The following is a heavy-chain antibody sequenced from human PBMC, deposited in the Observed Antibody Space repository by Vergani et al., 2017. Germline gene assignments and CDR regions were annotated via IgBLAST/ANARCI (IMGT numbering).Heavy chain of an antibody. D-gene: IGHD5-12*01. V-gene: IGHV4-34*01. Sequence: QVQLQQWGAGLLKPSETLSLTCAVYGGSFSGYYWSWIRQPPGKGLEWIGEINHSGSTNYNPSLKSRVTISVDTSKNQFSLKLSSVTAADTAVYYCAGEGGIVATYVYWGQGTLVTVSS. CDR3: AGEGGIVATYVY. CDR2: INHSGST. J-gene: IGHJ4*02. CDR1: GGSFSGYY.